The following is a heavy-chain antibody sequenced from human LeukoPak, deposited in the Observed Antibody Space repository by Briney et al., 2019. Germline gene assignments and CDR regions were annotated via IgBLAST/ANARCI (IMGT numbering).Heavy chain of an antibody. J-gene: IGHJ5*02. CDR1: GGSISSSSYY. V-gene: IGHV4-39*01. Sequence: PSETLSLTCTVSGGSISSSSYYWGWIRQPPGEGLEWIGSIYYSGSTYYNPSLKSRVTISVDTSKNQFSLKLSSVTAADTAVYYCAGSYYDFWSGYPLWFDPWGQGTLVTVSS. D-gene: IGHD3-3*01. CDR3: AGSYYDFWSGYPLWFDP. CDR2: IYYSGST.